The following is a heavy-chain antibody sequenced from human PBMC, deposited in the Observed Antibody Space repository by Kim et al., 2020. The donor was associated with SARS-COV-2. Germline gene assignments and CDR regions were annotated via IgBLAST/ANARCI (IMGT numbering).Heavy chain of an antibody. V-gene: IGHV3-33*01. CDR1: G. J-gene: IGHJ6*02. CDR3: ARGGLGDCSSTSCFSYYGLDV. D-gene: IGHD2-2*01. CDR2: IWYDGSNK. Sequence: GMHWVRQTPGKGREWVAVIWYDGSNKDYADSVKGRFTISRDNSKNTQYLQMNSLRAEDTGVYYCARGGLGDCSSTSCFSYYGLDVWGQGTTVTV.